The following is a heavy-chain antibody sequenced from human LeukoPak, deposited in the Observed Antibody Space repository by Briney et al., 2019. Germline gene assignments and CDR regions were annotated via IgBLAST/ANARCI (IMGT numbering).Heavy chain of an antibody. CDR1: GYSISSGYY. Sequence: TSETLSLTCTVSGYSISSGYYWGWIRQPPGKGLEGIGSIYHSGSTYYNPSLKSRVTISVDTSKNQFSLKLSSVTAADTAVYYCATYSSSSRGIDYWGQGTLVTVSS. V-gene: IGHV4-38-2*02. CDR2: IYHSGST. CDR3: ATYSSSSRGIDY. D-gene: IGHD6-6*01. J-gene: IGHJ4*02.